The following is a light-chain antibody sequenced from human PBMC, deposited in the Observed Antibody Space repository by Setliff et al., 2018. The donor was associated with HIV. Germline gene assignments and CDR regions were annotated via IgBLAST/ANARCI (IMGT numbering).Light chain of an antibody. Sequence: DIVMTQSPDSLAVSLGERATINCKSSQSVLHSSNNENYLAWYQQKPRQPPKLLIYWASTRESGVPDRFSGSGSGTDFTLTISNLQAEDVAVYYCQQFYSSPTFGGGTKVDIK. CDR3: QQFYSSPT. CDR2: WAS. V-gene: IGKV4-1*01. CDR1: QSVLHSSNNENY. J-gene: IGKJ4*01.